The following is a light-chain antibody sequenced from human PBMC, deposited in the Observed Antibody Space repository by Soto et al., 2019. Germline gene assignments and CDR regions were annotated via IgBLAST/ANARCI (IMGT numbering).Light chain of an antibody. CDR3: QQYAGSPPRT. V-gene: IGKV3-20*01. CDR1: QSVSSNY. J-gene: IGKJ1*01. CDR2: GAS. Sequence: IVLTQSPGTLSLSPGERASLSCRASQSVSSNYLAWYQQKPGQAPRLLIYGASSRATGIPDRFSGSGSGTDFTLTINRLEPEDFAVYYCQQYAGSPPRTFGQGTKVEIK.